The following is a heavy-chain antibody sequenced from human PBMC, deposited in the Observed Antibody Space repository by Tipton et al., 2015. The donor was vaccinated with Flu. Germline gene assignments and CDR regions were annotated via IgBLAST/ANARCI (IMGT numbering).Heavy chain of an antibody. CDR3: ARREIAARPFHY. D-gene: IGHD6-6*01. V-gene: IGHV4-34*01. J-gene: IGHJ4*02. CDR2: INHSGST. CDR1: GGSFSGYY. Sequence: LRLSCAVYGGSFSGYYWSWIRQPPGKGLEWIGEINHSGSTNYNPSLKSRVTISVDTSKNQFSLKLSSVTAADTAVYYCARREIAARPFHYWDQGTLGTVS.